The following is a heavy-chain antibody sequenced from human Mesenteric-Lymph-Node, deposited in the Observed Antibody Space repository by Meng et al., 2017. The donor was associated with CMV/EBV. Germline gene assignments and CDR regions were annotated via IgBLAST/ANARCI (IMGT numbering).Heavy chain of an antibody. CDR1: GFVFSAYG. CDR2: IWFDGNNQ. Sequence: GESLKISCGASGFVFSAYGIHWVRQAPGKGLEWVATIWFDGNNQHNADSVKGRFTISRDKSKNTLYLQMNNLRGEDTAIYYCEKDWHWNSPNYGFNVWGQGTMVTVSS. V-gene: IGHV3-33*03. CDR3: EKDWHWNSPNYGFNV. D-gene: IGHD1/OR15-1a*01. J-gene: IGHJ3*01.